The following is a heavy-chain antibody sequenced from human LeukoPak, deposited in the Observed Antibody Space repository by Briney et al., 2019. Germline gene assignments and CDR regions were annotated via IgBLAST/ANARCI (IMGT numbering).Heavy chain of an antibody. CDR2: INSDGSIT. V-gene: IGHV3-74*01. Sequence: GSLRLSCAASGFTFTTYWMHWVRQAPGKGLVWVSHINSDGSITSYADSVKGRFTISRDNAKNTLYLQMNSLRAEDTAVYYCARDAVDTANAVWGQGTTVTVSS. D-gene: IGHD5-18*01. J-gene: IGHJ6*02. CDR3: ARDAVDTANAV. CDR1: GFTFTTYW.